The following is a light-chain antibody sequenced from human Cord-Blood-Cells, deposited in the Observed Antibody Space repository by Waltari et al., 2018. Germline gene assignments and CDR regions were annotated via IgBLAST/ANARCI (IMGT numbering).Light chain of an antibody. CDR1: QSISSY. Sequence: DFQMPQPPSPLPPSEGEGAPLTCRASQSISSYLNWYQQKPGKAPKLLIYAASSLQSGVPSRFSGSGSGTDFTLTISSLQPEDFATYYCQQSYSTPYTFGQGTKLEIK. CDR2: AAS. CDR3: QQSYSTPYT. V-gene: IGKV1-39*01. J-gene: IGKJ2*01.